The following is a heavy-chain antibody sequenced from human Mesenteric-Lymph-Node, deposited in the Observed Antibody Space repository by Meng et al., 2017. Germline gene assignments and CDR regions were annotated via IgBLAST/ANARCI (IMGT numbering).Heavy chain of an antibody. J-gene: IGHJ4*02. V-gene: IGHV6-1*01. CDR2: TYYRSKWYN. CDR1: GGSVSSTGGA. D-gene: IGHD1/OR15-1a*01. Sequence: QVRLPTSGPGLVKPSHNLSVTCAISGGSVSSTGGAWDGIRQPPSRGLEWLGRTYYRSKWYNDYAVSVKGRIAINPDTYKNQFFLQLNSVTPEDTAVYYCARDYGTSRPFEYWGQGILVTVSS. CDR3: ARDYGTSRPFEY.